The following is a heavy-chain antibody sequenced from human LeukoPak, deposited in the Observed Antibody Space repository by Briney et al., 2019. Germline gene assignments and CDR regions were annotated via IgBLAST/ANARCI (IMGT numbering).Heavy chain of an antibody. CDR2: IYHSGST. Sequence: SETLSLTCTVSGYSISSGYYWGWIRQPPGKGLEWIGSIYHSGSTYYNPSLKSRVTISVDTSKNQFSLKLSSVTAADTAIYYCARGNSDRFPPYMDYWGQGILVIVSS. J-gene: IGHJ4*02. CDR1: GYSISSGYY. CDR3: ARGNSDRFPPYMDY. D-gene: IGHD2-21*01. V-gene: IGHV4-38-2*02.